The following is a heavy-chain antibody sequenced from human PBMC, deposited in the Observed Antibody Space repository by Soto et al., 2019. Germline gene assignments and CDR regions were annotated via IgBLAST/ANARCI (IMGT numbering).Heavy chain of an antibody. CDR3: ARGYGCSGGSCYLTYYFDY. V-gene: IGHV1-8*01. D-gene: IGHD2-15*01. CDR2: MNPNSGNT. CDR1: GYTFTSYD. J-gene: IGHJ4*02. Sequence: ASVKVSCKASGYTFTSYDINWVRQATGQGLEWMGWMNPNSGNTGYAQKFQGRVTMTRNTSISTAYMELSSLRSEDTAVYYCARGYGCSGGSCYLTYYFDYWGQGTLVTVSS.